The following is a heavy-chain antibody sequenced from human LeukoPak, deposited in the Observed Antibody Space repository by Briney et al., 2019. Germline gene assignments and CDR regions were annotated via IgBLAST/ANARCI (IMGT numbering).Heavy chain of an antibody. CDR2: ISAYNGNT. J-gene: IGHJ6*02. D-gene: IGHD2-2*03. Sequence: ASVKVSCKASGYTFTSYGISWVRQAPGQRLGWMGWISAYNGNTNYAQKLQSRVTMTTDTSTSTAYMELRSLRSDDTAVYYCARVGYCSSTSCYDVGYYYYGMDVWGQGTTVTVSS. CDR1: GYTFTSYG. CDR3: ARVGYCSSTSCYDVGYYYYGMDV. V-gene: IGHV1-18*01.